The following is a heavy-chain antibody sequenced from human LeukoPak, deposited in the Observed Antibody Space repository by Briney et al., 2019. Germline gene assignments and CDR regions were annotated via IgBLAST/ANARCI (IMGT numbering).Heavy chain of an antibody. CDR2: IKPDGSEK. V-gene: IGHV3-7*01. D-gene: IGHD3-3*01. CDR1: GFTFSSYA. J-gene: IGHJ3*02. CDR3: ASSLLEWSGDAFDI. Sequence: SGGSLRLSCAASGFTFSSYAMSWVRQAPGKGLEWVANIKPDGSEKYYVDSVKGRFTISRDNAKNSLYLQMNSLRAEDTAVYYCASSLLEWSGDAFDIWGQGTMVTVSS.